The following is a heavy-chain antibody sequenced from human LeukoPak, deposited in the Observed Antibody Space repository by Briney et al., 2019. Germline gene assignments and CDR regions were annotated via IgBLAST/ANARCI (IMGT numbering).Heavy chain of an antibody. CDR3: ARDFDCGGDCYSDYYYGMDV. V-gene: IGHV3-21*01. Sequence: PGGALRLSCAASGFIFSGYTVNWVRQAPGRGLEGVSSISTSSRYIYYADSVKGRLTISRDNAKNSLYLQMDSLRAEDTAVYYCARDFDCGGDCYSDYYYGMDVWGQGTTVTVSS. CDR2: ISTSSRYI. D-gene: IGHD2-21*02. CDR1: GFIFSGYT. J-gene: IGHJ6*02.